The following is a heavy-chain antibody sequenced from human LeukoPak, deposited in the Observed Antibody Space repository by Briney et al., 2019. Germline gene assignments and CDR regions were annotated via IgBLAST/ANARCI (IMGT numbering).Heavy chain of an antibody. CDR3: ARDYHSSGGNWFDP. J-gene: IGHJ5*02. V-gene: IGHV4-4*07. CDR1: GGSISSYY. CDR2: LYTSGGT. Sequence: SETLSLTCTVSGGSISSYYWSWIRQPAGKGLEWIGRLYTSGGTNYNPSLRSRVAISVDTSKNQFSLKLSSVTAADTAVYYCARDYHSSGGNWFDPWGQGTLVTVSS. D-gene: IGHD6-25*01.